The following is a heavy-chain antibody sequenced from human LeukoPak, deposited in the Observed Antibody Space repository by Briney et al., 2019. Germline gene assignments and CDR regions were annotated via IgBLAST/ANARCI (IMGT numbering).Heavy chain of an antibody. CDR3: ARRYDFWSGYYYYYYGMDV. CDR2: MNPNSGNT. CDR1: GYTFTIYD. V-gene: IGHV1-8*01. J-gene: IGHJ6*02. D-gene: IGHD3-3*01. Sequence: ASVKVSCKASGYTFTIYDINWVRQATGQGLEWMGWMNPNSGNTGYAQKFQGRVTMTRNTSISTAYMELSSLRFEDTAVYYCARRYDFWSGYYYYYYGMDVWGQGTTVTVSS.